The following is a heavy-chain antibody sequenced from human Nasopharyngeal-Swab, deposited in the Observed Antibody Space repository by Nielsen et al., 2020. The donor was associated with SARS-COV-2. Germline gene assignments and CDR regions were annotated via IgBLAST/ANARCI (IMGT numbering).Heavy chain of an antibody. J-gene: IGHJ4*02. V-gene: IGHV4-34*01. Sequence: SETLSLTCAVYGGAFSGYYWSWIRHAPGKGLEWIGEINHSGSTNYNPSLKSRVTISVDTSKNQFSLKLSSVTAADTAVYYCARAGVYYDSSALGYWGQGTLVTVS. CDR1: GGAFSGYY. CDR3: ARAGVYYDSSALGY. CDR2: INHSGST. D-gene: IGHD3-22*01.